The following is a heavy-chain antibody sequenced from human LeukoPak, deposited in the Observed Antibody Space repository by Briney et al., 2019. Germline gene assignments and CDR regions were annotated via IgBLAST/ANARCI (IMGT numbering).Heavy chain of an antibody. D-gene: IGHD6-19*01. V-gene: IGHV1-18*01. Sequence: ASEKVSCKASGYTFTNYGFTWVRQAPGHGLEWMGRISPYNGDTDYAQKFGARVTMTTDTSTSTAYLEMRNLRSDDTAVYYCAREVSGWYYFDYWGQGTLVTVSS. CDR3: AREVSGWYYFDY. CDR1: GYTFTNYG. J-gene: IGHJ4*02. CDR2: ISPYNGDT.